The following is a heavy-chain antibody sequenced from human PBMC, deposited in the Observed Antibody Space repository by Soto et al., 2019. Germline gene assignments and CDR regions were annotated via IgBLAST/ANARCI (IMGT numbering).Heavy chain of an antibody. V-gene: IGHV3-33*01. D-gene: IGHD6-13*01. CDR1: GFTFSSYG. CDR3: ARDLSMWRQLPVY. CDR2: IWYDGSNK. J-gene: IGHJ4*02. Sequence: QVQRVESGGGVVQPGRSLRLSCAASGFTFSSYGMHWVRQAPGKGLEWVAVIWYDGSNKYYADSVKGRFTISRDNSKNTLYLQMNSLRAEDTAVYYCARDLSMWRQLPVYWGQGTLVTVSS.